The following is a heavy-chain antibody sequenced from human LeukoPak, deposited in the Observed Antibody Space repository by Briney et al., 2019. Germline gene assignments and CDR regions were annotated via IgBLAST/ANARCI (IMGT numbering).Heavy chain of an antibody. V-gene: IGHV3-23*01. CDR3: AKGARYCSSTSCYRAGY. Sequence: GGSLRLSCAASGFTFSSYSMNWVRQAPGKGLEWVSAISGSGGSTYYADSVKGRFTISRDNSKNTLYLQMNSLRAEDTAVYYCAKGARYCSSTSCYRAGYWGQGTLVTVSS. D-gene: IGHD2-2*02. J-gene: IGHJ4*02. CDR1: GFTFSSYS. CDR2: ISGSGGST.